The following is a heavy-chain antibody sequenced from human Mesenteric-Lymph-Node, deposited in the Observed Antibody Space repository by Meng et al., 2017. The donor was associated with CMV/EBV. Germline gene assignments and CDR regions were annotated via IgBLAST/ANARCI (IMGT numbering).Heavy chain of an antibody. CDR2: IIPIFGTGTA. Sequence: SVKVSCKASGDTFRTYAISWVRQAPGQGLEWMGGIIPIFGTGTAIYAQSFSGRVTITTDESTGTTYMDLSSLRSEDTAVYYCARDRELRFLEWVNGPLYYGMDVWGQGTTVTVSS. V-gene: IGHV1-69*05. CDR3: ARDRELRFLEWVNGPLYYGMDV. CDR1: GDTFRTYA. D-gene: IGHD3-3*01. J-gene: IGHJ6*02.